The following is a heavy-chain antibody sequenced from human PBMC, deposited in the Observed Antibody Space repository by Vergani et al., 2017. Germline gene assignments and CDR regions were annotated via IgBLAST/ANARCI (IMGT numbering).Heavy chain of an antibody. J-gene: IGHJ6*02. Sequence: VQLVESGGGLVQPGGSLRLSCAASGFTFSSYWMHWVRQAPGKGLVWVSRINSDGSSTSYADSVKGRFTISRDNAKNTLYLQMNSLRAEDTAVYYCARDQIRSYWYGRPTQYGIDVWGQGTTVTVSS. D-gene: IGHD1-26*01. CDR2: INSDGSST. CDR1: GFTFSSYW. V-gene: IGHV3-74*01. CDR3: ARDQIRSYWYGRPTQYGIDV.